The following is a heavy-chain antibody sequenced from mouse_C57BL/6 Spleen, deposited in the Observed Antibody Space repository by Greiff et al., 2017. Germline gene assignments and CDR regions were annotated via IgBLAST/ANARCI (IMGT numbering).Heavy chain of an antibody. J-gene: IGHJ4*01. Sequence: VQLQPSGPELVKPGASVKISCKASGYSFTDYNLNWVKQSNGKSLAWIGVINPNYGTTSYNQKFKGKATLTVDQSSSTAYMPLNSLTSEDSAVYCGARDLGRYAMDYWGQGTSVTVSS. CDR2: INPNYGTT. V-gene: IGHV1-39*01. CDR3: ARDLGRYAMDY. CDR1: GYSFTDYN.